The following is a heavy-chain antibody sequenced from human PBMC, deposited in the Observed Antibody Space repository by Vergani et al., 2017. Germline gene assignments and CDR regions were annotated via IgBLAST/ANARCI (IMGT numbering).Heavy chain of an antibody. CDR2: INHSGST. CDR1: GGSFSGYY. CDR3: ARGRRIRAAIGAFDI. D-gene: IGHD2-2*01. V-gene: IGHV4-34*01. Sequence: QVQLQQWGAGLLKPSETLSLTCAVYGGSFSGYYWSWIRQPPGKGLEWIGEINHSGSTNYNPSLKSRVTISVDTSKNQFSLKLSSVTAADTAVYYCARGRRIRAAIGAFDIWGQGTMVTVSS. J-gene: IGHJ3*02.